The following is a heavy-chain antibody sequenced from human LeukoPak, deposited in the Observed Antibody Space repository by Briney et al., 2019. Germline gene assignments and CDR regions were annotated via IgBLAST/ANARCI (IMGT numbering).Heavy chain of an antibody. CDR1: GGSMSCTTYY. CDR3: GRYVSAGYFDY. V-gene: IGHV4-39*01. D-gene: IGHD2-8*01. Sequence: SETLSLSCSVSGGSMSCTTYYWAWIRQPPGNGLEWIGSVYYSGSTSYSPSLKSRVTISVDTSKNQFSLRLSSVTAADTAVYYCGRYVSAGYFDYWGHGTLVTVSS. J-gene: IGHJ4*01. CDR2: VYYSGST.